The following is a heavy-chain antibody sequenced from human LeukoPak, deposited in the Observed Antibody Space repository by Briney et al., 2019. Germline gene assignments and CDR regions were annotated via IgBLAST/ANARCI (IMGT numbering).Heavy chain of an antibody. D-gene: IGHD5-18*01. CDR3: ATEYYRNGYNY. CDR2: IKSKTDVGTT. V-gene: IGHV3-15*01. Sequence: PGRSLRLSCAASGFTFSDAWMSWVRQAPGRGLEWVGHIKSKTDVGTTDYAAPVKGRFTISRDDSKNILYLQMNSLKTEDAAVYYCATEYYRNGYNYWGQGTQVTVSS. J-gene: IGHJ4*02. CDR1: GFTFSDAW.